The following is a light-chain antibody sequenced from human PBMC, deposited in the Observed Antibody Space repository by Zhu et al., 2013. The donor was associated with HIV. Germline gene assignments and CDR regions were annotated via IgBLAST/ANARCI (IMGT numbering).Light chain of an antibody. Sequence: EIVLTQSPGTLSLSPGERATLSCRASQSLSSVYLAWYQHKPGQAPRLLIYGASSRATGIPDRFSGSGSGTGFTLTISRLEPEDFAFYYCQHYGPSWTFGQGTKVEIQ. J-gene: IGKJ1*01. CDR2: GAS. V-gene: IGKV3-20*01. CDR1: QSLSSVY. CDR3: QHYGPSWT.